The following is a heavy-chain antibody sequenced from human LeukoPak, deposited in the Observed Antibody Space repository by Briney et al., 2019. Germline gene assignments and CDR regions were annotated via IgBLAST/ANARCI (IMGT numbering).Heavy chain of an antibody. CDR2: IYHSGST. Sequence: PSETLSLTCTVSGGSMSGYYWSWIRQPPGKGLEWIGYIYHSGSTNYNPSLQSRVTISVDTSKNQFSLNLNSVTAADTAVYYCARGGAARLHFQNWGQGTLVTVSS. J-gene: IGHJ1*01. CDR3: ARGGAARLHFQN. V-gene: IGHV4-59*01. D-gene: IGHD6-6*01. CDR1: GGSMSGYY.